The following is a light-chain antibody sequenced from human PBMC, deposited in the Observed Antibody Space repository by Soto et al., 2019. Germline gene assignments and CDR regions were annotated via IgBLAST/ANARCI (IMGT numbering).Light chain of an antibody. CDR3: SSYAGSNNLV. CDR2: EVS. Sequence: QSALTQPPSASGSPGQSVTIPCTGTSSDVGGYNSVSWYQQHPGKVPKLMIYEVSKRPSGVPDRFSGSKSGNTASLTVSGLQAEDEDDYYCSSYAGSNNLVFGGGTKLTV. CDR1: SSDVGGYNS. J-gene: IGLJ2*01. V-gene: IGLV2-8*01.